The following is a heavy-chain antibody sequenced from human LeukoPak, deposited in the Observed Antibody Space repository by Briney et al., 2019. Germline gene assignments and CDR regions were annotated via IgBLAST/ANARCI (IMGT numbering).Heavy chain of an antibody. V-gene: IGHV3-23*01. D-gene: IGHD2-2*01. CDR3: ANGDVLVPAAIGY. CDR1: GFTFSSYA. J-gene: IGHJ4*02. CDR2: ISGSGGST. Sequence: GGSLRVSCAASGFTFSSYAMSWVRQAPGKGLEWVSAISGSGGSTYYADSVKGRFTISRDNSKNTLYLQMNSLRAEDTAVYYCANGDVLVPAAIGYWGQGTLVTVSS.